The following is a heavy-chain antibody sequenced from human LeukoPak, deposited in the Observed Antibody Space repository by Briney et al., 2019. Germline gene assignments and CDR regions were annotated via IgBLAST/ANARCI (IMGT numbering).Heavy chain of an antibody. J-gene: IGHJ4*02. CDR2: ISYDGSNK. CDR3: ASPDDYGDYVVPFDY. V-gene: IGHV3-30-3*01. CDR1: GFTFGKYW. D-gene: IGHD4-17*01. Sequence: PGGSLRLSCVASGFTFGKYWMSWVRQAPGKGLEWVAVISYDGSNKYYADSVKGRFTISRDNSKNTLYLQMNSLRAEDTAVYYCASPDDYGDYVVPFDYWGQGTLVTVSS.